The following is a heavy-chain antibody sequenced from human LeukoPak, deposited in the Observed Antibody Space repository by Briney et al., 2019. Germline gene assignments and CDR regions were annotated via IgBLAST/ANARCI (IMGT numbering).Heavy chain of an antibody. D-gene: IGHD6-19*01. J-gene: IGHJ5*02. Sequence: SETLSLTCTVSGGSISSYYWSWIRQPPGKGLEWIGYIYYSGSTNYNPSLKSRVTISVDTSKNQFSLKLSSVTAADTAVYYCASASAGYSSGWYGWFNPWGQGTLVTVSS. CDR1: GGSISSYY. V-gene: IGHV4-59*01. CDR3: ASASAGYSSGWYGWFNP. CDR2: IYYSGST.